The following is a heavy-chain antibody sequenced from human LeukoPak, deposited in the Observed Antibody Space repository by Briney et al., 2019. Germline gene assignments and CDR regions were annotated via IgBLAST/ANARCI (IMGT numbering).Heavy chain of an antibody. CDR2: IRFDGSDK. V-gene: IGHV3-30*02. CDR1: GFTFSNHG. Sequence: GGSLRLSCAASGFTFSNHGVHWVRQAPGKGLEWVALIRFDGSDKYYADSVKGRFTISRDNSKNTLYLQMNSLRAEDTAVYYCAKSAARLYGMDVWGQGTTVTVSS. CDR3: AKSAARLYGMDV. D-gene: IGHD6-13*01. J-gene: IGHJ6*02.